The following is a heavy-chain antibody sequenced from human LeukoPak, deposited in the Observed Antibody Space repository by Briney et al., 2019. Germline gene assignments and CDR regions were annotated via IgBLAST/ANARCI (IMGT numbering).Heavy chain of an antibody. D-gene: IGHD6-13*01. CDR2: ISGSGGST. V-gene: IGHV3-23*01. CDR1: GFTFSSYA. Sequence: GGSLRLSCAASGFTFSSYAMSWVRQAPGKGLEWVSAISGSGGSTYYADSVKGRFTISRDNSRNTLYLQMNSLRAEDTAVYYCAKARRNLYSSPITMDVWGKGTTVTVSS. CDR3: AKARRNLYSSPITMDV. J-gene: IGHJ6*03.